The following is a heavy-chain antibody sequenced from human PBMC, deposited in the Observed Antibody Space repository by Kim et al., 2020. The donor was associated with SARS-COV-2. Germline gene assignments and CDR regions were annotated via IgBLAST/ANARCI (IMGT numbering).Heavy chain of an antibody. Sequence: GGSLRLSCAVSGSSVRSSYMTWVRQAPGKGLEWVSAIHDAGSTYYADSVKSSFSISRDIPKDKPYLQMNSLRAEDTAVDYCSRSTVGAYFDYWG. V-gene: IGHV3-53*01. CDR2: IHDAGST. J-gene: IGHJ4*01. D-gene: IGHD1-26*01. CDR1: GSSVRSSY. CDR3: SRSTVGAYFDY.